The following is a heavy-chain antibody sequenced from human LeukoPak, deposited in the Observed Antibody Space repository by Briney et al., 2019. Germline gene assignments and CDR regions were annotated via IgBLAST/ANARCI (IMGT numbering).Heavy chain of an antibody. CDR1: GFILSTQW. J-gene: IGHJ4*02. V-gene: IGHV3-74*01. CDR3: AKRQNYYCCGSRRDY. CDR2: INADGSSI. Sequence: GGSLTLFCAASGFILSTQWKNGFRQVPGKGLVWVSRINADGSSISYADSVKGRFTISRDNAKNTLYLQMNSLRAEDTAVYYCAKRQNYYCCGSRRDYWGQGTLVTVSS. D-gene: IGHD3-22*01.